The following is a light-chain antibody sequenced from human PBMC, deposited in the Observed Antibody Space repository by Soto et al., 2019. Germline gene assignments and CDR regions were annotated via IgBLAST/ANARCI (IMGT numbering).Light chain of an antibody. Sequence: QSVLTQPPSVSGAPGQRVTISCTGSGSNIGAGYDVHWYLQLPRTAPKLLIYGNNNRPSGVPDRFSGSKSGTSASLAITGLQAEDEADYYCQSYDSSLGGSKVFGGGTQLTVL. CDR2: GNN. CDR1: GSNIGAGYD. CDR3: QSYDSSLGGSKV. V-gene: IGLV1-40*01. J-gene: IGLJ2*01.